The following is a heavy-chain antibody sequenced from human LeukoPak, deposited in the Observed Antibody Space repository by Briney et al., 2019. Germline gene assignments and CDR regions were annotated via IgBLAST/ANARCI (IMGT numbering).Heavy chain of an antibody. Sequence: PGGSLRLSCAASGFTFGSYAMSWVRQAPGKGLEWVSAISGSGGSTYYADSVQGRFTISRDNFKNTLYMQMNSLRAEDTAVYYCAKDPTMIVVVIPDYWGQGTLVTVSS. J-gene: IGHJ4*02. V-gene: IGHV3-23*01. CDR2: ISGSGGST. CDR3: AKDPTMIVVVIPDY. CDR1: GFTFGSYA. D-gene: IGHD3-22*01.